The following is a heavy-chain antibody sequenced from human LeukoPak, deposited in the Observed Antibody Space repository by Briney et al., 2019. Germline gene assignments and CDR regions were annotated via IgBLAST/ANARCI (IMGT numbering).Heavy chain of an antibody. V-gene: IGHV4-59*01. CDR2: IYYTGST. CDR3: ARDRGYSYGYSFDM. Sequence: SETLSLTCTVSGDSISDYYWSWFRQPPGKGLEWIGYIYYTGSTNYNPSLKSRVTISVDTSKIHSSLKLNSVTAADTAVYYCARDRGYSYGYSFDMWGQGTMVTVSS. CDR1: GDSISDYY. J-gene: IGHJ3*02. D-gene: IGHD5-18*01.